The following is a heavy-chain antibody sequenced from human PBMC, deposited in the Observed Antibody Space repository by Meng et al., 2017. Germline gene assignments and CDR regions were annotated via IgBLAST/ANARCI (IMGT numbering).Heavy chain of an antibody. J-gene: IGHJ4*02. CDR3: ATSGGQRWLQLSPYFDY. D-gene: IGHD5-24*01. Sequence: ASVKVSCKVSGYTLTELSMHWVRQAPGKGLEWMGGFDPEDGETIHAQKFQGRVTMTEDTSTDTAYMELSSLRSEDTAVYYCATSGGQRWLQLSPYFDYWGQGTLVTVSS. CDR1: GYTLTELS. CDR2: FDPEDGET. V-gene: IGHV1-24*01.